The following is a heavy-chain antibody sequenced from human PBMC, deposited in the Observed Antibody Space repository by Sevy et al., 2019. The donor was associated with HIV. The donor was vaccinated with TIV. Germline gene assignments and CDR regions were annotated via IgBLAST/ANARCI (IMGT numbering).Heavy chain of an antibody. J-gene: IGHJ4*02. Sequence: GGCLRLSCAASGFTFSSYSMNWVRQAPGKGLEWVSSISSSSSYIYYAGPLKGRLATSRDNATNSLYLQMNSLRAEDTAMYYSARPPGIASDWGQGTLVTVSS. CDR3: ARPPGIASD. D-gene: IGHD6-13*01. CDR2: ISSSSSYI. CDR1: GFTFSSYS. V-gene: IGHV3-21*01.